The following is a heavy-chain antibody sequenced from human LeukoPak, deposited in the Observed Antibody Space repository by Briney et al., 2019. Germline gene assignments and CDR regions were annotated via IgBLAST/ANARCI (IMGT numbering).Heavy chain of an antibody. Sequence: PGGSLRLSCAASGFTFSSYWMSWVRQAPGKGLEWVANIKQDGSEKYYVDSVKGRFTISRGNAKNSLYLQMNSLRAEDTAVYYCARDRGGIAARPGAFDIWGQGTMVTVSS. CDR3: ARDRGGIAARPGAFDI. D-gene: IGHD6-6*01. V-gene: IGHV3-7*01. CDR1: GFTFSSYW. CDR2: IKQDGSEK. J-gene: IGHJ3*02.